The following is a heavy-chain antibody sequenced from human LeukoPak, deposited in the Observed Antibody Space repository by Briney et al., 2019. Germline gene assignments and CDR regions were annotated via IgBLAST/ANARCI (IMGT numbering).Heavy chain of an antibody. CDR1: GFTFSNYV. CDR3: ARGGGLDV. J-gene: IGHJ6*02. CDR2: INHNGNVN. D-gene: IGHD3-16*01. V-gene: IGHV3-7*03. Sequence: PGGSLRLSCAASGFTFSNYVIHWARQAPGKGLEWVASINHNGNVNYYVDSVKGRFTISRDNAKNSLYLQMSNLRAEDTAVYFCARGGGLDVWGQGATVTVSS.